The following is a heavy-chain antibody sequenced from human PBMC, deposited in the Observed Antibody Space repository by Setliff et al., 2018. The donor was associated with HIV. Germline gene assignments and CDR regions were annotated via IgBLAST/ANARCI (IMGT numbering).Heavy chain of an antibody. Sequence: HPGGSLRLSCAASGFTFSTYSMNWVRQAPGKGLEWVSYISSTSTTIYYADSVKGRFTISRDNSKNMLYLEMTSLRAEDTAVYYCARDDAVGGGYLDYWGQGTLVTVSS. D-gene: IGHD6-19*01. V-gene: IGHV3-48*01. CDR2: ISSTSTTI. J-gene: IGHJ4*02. CDR1: GFTFSTYS. CDR3: ARDDAVGGGYLDY.